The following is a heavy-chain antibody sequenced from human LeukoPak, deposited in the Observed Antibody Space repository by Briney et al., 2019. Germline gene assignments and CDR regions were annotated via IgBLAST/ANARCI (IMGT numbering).Heavy chain of an antibody. V-gene: IGHV3-15*01. CDR2: IKSETDGGTT. CDR3: ATDYYDGSDY. CDR1: GFTFSDAW. J-gene: IGHJ4*02. Sequence: KPGGSLRLSCAASGFTFSDAWMTWVRQAPGKGLDWVGRIKSETDGGTTDYAAPVKGRFTISRDDSKNTLYLQMNSLKTEGTAVYYCATDYYDGSDYWGQGTLVTVSS. D-gene: IGHD3-22*01.